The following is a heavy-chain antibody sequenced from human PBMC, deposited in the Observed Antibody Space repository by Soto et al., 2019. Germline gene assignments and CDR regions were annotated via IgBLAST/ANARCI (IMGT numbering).Heavy chain of an antibody. D-gene: IGHD3-22*01. CDR2: IYTSGST. CDR1: CGSISIYY. Sequence: LXLTFTVSCGSISIYYWSCIRQPAGNGLEWIGRIYTSGSTNYNPSLKSRVTMSVDTSKNQFSLKLSSVTAADTAVYYCARDPYYYDSSGYHGSRYFDLWGRGTLVTVSS. J-gene: IGHJ2*01. V-gene: IGHV4-4*07. CDR3: ARDPYYYDSSGYHGSRYFDL.